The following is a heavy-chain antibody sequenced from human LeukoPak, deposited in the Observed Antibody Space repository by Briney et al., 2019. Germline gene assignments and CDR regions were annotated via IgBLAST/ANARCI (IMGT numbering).Heavy chain of an antibody. D-gene: IGHD2-2*01. CDR3: ARGGQVVVPAAWFDP. V-gene: IGHV4-31*03. CDR2: IDHSGYT. CDR1: GGSISSGGYY. Sequence: SETLSLTCTVSGGSISSGGYYWSWIRQHPGTGLEWIGYIDHSGYTHYNPSLKSRLTISEDTSKNQFSLKLSSVTAADTAVYYCARGGQVVVPAAWFDPWGQGTLVTVSS. J-gene: IGHJ5*02.